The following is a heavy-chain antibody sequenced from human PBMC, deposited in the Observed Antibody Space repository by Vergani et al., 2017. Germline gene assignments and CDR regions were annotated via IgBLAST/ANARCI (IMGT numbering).Heavy chain of an antibody. CDR3: VRGNYYGSGTYFDP. CDR1: GSTVSGNY. D-gene: IGHD3-10*01. Sequence: ELQLVESGGGLVQPGGSLRLSCAASGSTVSGNYMTWVRQAPGKGLEWVSHIYSADETYYAYSVKGRVTISRDTSKDTIQLQINNRRVEDTAVYFCVRGNYYGSGTYFDPWGQGTLVTDSS. J-gene: IGHJ5*02. V-gene: IGHV3-66*02. CDR2: IYSADET.